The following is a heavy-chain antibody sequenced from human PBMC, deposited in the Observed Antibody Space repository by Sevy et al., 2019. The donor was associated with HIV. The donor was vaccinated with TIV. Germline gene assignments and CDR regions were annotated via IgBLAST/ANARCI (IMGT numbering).Heavy chain of an antibody. Sequence: ASVKVSCKASGGTFSSYAISWVRQAPGQGLEWMGGIIPIFGTANYAQKFQGRVTITADESTSTAYVELSSLRSEDTAVYYCARDPNDYGGNSVDYWGQGTLVTV. J-gene: IGHJ4*02. V-gene: IGHV1-69*13. CDR3: ARDPNDYGGNSVDY. CDR2: IIPIFGTA. D-gene: IGHD4-17*01. CDR1: GGTFSSYA.